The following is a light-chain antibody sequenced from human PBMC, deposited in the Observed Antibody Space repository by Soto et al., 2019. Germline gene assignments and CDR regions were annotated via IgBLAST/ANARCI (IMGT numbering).Light chain of an antibody. CDR1: QDISNY. V-gene: IGKV1-33*01. J-gene: IGKJ5*01. CDR2: DAS. Sequence: DIQMTQSPSSLSASVGDRVTITCQASQDISNYLNWYQQKLGKAPKLLIYDASTLETGVPSRFSGSGSGTDFTFTISSLPPEDIAKYYCQQYSHPITFGQGTRLEIK. CDR3: QQYSHPIT.